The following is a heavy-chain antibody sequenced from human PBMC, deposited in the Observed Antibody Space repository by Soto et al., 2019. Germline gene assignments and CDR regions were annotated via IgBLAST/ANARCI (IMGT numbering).Heavy chain of an antibody. CDR3: ASNYDSSTYYVY. CDR2: IYSGGST. J-gene: IGHJ4*02. Sequence: GGSLRLSCAAAGFTVSSNSMIWVRQAPGKGLEWVSVIYSGGSTYYADSVKGRFTISRDNSKNTLYLQMNSLRAEDTAVYYCASNYDSSTYYVYWGQGTLVTVSS. CDR1: GFTVSSNS. V-gene: IGHV3-53*01. D-gene: IGHD3-22*01.